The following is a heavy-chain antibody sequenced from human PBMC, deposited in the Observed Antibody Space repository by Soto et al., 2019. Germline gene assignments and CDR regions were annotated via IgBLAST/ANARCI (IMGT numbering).Heavy chain of an antibody. CDR1: GGSITTSSW. V-gene: IGHV4-4*02. CDR2: IYHGGST. CDR3: ARGPRGYVYYHGMDV. D-gene: IGHD3-10*01. Sequence: PSETLSLTCAVSGGSITTSSWWSWVRQPPGKGLEWIGEIYHGGSTNYSPSLKSRVTMSVDKSKNQFSLKLTSVTAADTAVYYCARGPRGYVYYHGMDVWGQGTTVTVSS. J-gene: IGHJ6*02.